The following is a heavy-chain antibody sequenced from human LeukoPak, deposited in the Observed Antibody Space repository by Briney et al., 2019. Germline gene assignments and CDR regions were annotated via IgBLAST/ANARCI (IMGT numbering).Heavy chain of an antibody. Sequence: GGSLRLSCAASGFTFSSYAMSWVRQAPGKGLEWVSAISGSGGSTYYADSVKGRFTISRDNSKNTLYLQMNSLRAEDTAVYYCAKRATDDFWSGYYSRSHPYYYFDYWGQGTLVTVSS. J-gene: IGHJ4*02. CDR2: ISGSGGST. D-gene: IGHD3-3*01. V-gene: IGHV3-23*01. CDR3: AKRATDDFWSGYYSRSHPYYYFDY. CDR1: GFTFSSYA.